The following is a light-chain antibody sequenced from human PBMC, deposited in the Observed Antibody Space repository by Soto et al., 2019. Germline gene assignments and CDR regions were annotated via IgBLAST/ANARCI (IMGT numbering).Light chain of an antibody. J-gene: IGKJ1*01. CDR1: QTISSW. CDR2: NAD. V-gene: IGKV1-5*01. CDR3: QQFSLYWA. Sequence: DIQMTQSPSTLSGSVGDRVTITCRASQTISSWLAWYQQKPGKAPKILIYNADTLESGVPSRFSGSGYGTEFILTISSLQPVDFATYYCQQFSLYWAFGQGTKVDIK.